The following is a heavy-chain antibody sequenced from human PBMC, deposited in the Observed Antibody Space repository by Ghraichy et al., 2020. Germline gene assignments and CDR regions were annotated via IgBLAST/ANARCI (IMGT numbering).Heavy chain of an antibody. CDR3: ARGPSAYFDY. V-gene: IGHV3-53*01. J-gene: IGHJ4*02. CDR1: GFTVSSIY. CDR2: IYSGGTT. Sequence: GSLRLSCAASGFTVSSIYMTWVRQPPGKGLEWVSVIYSGGTTYYADSVKGRFTISRDNSKNTRYLQMNSLRAEDTAVYYCARGPSAYFDYWGQGTLVTVSS.